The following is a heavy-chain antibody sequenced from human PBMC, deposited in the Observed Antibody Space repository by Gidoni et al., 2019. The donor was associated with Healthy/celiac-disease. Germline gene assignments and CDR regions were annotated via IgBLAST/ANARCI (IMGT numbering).Heavy chain of an antibody. CDR2: IIPIFGTA. J-gene: IGHJ6*02. Sequence: QVQLVQSGAEVKKPGSSVTVSCKASGGTFSSYAISWVRQAPGQGLEWMGGIIPIFGTANYAQKFQGRVTITADESTSTAYMELSSLRSEDTAVYYCASGTPYGSGSYRSVYYYYYGMDVWGQGTTVTVSS. D-gene: IGHD3-10*01. V-gene: IGHV1-69*01. CDR3: ASGTPYGSGSYRSVYYYYYGMDV. CDR1: GGTFSSYA.